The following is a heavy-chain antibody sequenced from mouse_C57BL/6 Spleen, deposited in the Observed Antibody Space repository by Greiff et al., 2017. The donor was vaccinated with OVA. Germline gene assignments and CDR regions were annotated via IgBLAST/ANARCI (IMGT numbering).Heavy chain of an antibody. J-gene: IGHJ2*01. CDR3: ARHEGVYDYDVDYFDY. Sequence: EVQLVESGGDLVKPGGSLKLSCAASGFTFSSYGMSWVRQTPDKRLEWVATISSGGSYTYYPDSVKGRFTISRDNAKNTLYLQMSSLKSEDTAMYYCARHEGVYDYDVDYFDYWGQGTTLTVSS. CDR1: GFTFSSYG. CDR2: ISSGGSYT. V-gene: IGHV5-6*01. D-gene: IGHD2-4*01.